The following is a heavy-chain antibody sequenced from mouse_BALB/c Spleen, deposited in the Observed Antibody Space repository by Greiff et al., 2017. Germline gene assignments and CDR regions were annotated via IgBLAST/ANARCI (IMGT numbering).Heavy chain of an antibody. CDR1: GFSLTGYG. V-gene: IGHV2-6-7*01. CDR2: IWGDGST. CDR3: ARGDYGSSPPYAMDY. J-gene: IGHJ4*01. Sequence: VQLKESGPGLVAPSQSLSITCTVSGFSLTGYGVNWVRQPPGKGLEWLGMIWGDGSTDYNSALKSRLSISKDNSKSQVFLKMNSLQTDDTARYYCARGDYGSSPPYAMDYWGQGTSVTVSS. D-gene: IGHD1-1*01.